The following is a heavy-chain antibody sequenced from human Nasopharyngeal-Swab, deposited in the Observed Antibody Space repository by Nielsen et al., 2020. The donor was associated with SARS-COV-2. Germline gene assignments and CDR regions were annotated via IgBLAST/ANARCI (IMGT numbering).Heavy chain of an antibody. Sequence: GESLKISCAASGFTFSSYGMHWVRQAPGKGLEWVAVISYDGSNKYYADSVKGRFTISRDNSKNTLYLQMNSLRAEDTAVYYCASGLTFDYWGQGTLVTVSS. V-gene: IGHV3-30*03. CDR3: ASGLTFDY. CDR2: ISYDGSNK. J-gene: IGHJ4*02. D-gene: IGHD2-21*02. CDR1: GFTFSSYG.